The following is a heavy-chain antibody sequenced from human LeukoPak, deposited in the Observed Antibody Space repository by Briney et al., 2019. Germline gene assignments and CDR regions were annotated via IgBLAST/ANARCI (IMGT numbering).Heavy chain of an antibody. Sequence: GGSLRLSCAASGFTVSSNYMSWVRQAPGKGLEWVSVIYSGGSTYYADSVKGRFTISRDNSKNTLYLQMNSLRAEDMAVYYGARDRGPGMTSDAFDIWGQGTMVTVSS. CDR3: ARDRGPGMTSDAFDI. CDR2: IYSGGST. V-gene: IGHV3-66*02. CDR1: GFTVSSNY. D-gene: IGHD3-10*01. J-gene: IGHJ3*02.